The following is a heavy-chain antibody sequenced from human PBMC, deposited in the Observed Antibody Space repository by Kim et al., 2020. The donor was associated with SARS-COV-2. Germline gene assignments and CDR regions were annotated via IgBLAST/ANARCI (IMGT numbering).Heavy chain of an antibody. CDR1: GGTFSSYA. CDR2: IIPIFGTA. CDR3: ARSAGYGSGSYYNSLNLDY. Sequence: SVKVSCKASGGTFSSYAISWVRQAPGQGLEWMGGIIPIFGTANYAQKFQGRVTITADESTSTAYMELSSLRSEDTAVYYCARSAGYGSGSYYNSLNLDYWGQGTLVTVSS. J-gene: IGHJ4*02. V-gene: IGHV1-69*13. D-gene: IGHD3-10*01.